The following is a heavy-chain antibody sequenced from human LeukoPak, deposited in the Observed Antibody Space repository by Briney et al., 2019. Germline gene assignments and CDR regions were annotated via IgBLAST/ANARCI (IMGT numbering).Heavy chain of an antibody. CDR3: ARHAANYDILTGYYVDYFDY. CDR2: IYYSGST. J-gene: IGHJ4*02. V-gene: IGHV4-59*08. Sequence: SETLSLTCTVSGGSISSYYWSWIRQPPGKGLEWIGYIYYSGSTNYNPSLKSRVTISVDTSKNQFSLKLSSVTAADTAVYYCARHAANYDILTGYYVDYFDYWGQGTLVTVSS. D-gene: IGHD3-9*01. CDR1: GGSISSYY.